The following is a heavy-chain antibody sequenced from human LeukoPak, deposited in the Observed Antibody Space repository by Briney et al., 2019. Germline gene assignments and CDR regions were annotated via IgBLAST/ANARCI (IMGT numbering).Heavy chain of an antibody. J-gene: IGHJ3*02. D-gene: IGHD6-19*01. CDR2: IYYSGST. Sequence: PSETLSLTCTVSGGSISSSSYYWAWIRQPPGEGLEWIGSIYYSGSTYYNPSLKTRFTISVDTSKNQFSLKLSSVTAADTAVYYCAKGGGWDAFDIWGQGTMVTVSS. CDR1: GGSISSSSYY. CDR3: AKGGGWDAFDI. V-gene: IGHV4-39*07.